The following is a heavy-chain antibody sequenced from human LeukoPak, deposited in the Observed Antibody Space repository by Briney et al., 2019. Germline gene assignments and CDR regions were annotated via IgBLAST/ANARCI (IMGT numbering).Heavy chain of an antibody. J-gene: IGHJ6*02. Sequence: SVKVSCKASGGTFSSYAISWVRQAPGQGLEWMGGIIPIFGTANYAQKFQGRVTINADESTSTSYMGLSSLKLKSTAVDYGARVSLGSYGSQHCYYYGMDVWGQGTTVTVSS. CDR1: GGTFSSYA. D-gene: IGHD1-26*01. CDR3: ARVSLGSYGSQHCYYYGMDV. V-gene: IGHV1-69*13. CDR2: IIPIFGTA.